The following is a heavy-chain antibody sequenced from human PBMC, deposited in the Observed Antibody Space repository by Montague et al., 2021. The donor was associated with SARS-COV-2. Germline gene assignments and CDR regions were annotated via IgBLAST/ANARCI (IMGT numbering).Heavy chain of an antibody. J-gene: IGHJ6*02. CDR3: ARVHPLWFGELLLDYYYYYGMDV. Sequence: SETLSLTRAVSGGSISSSNWGSWVRQPPGKGLEWIGEIYHSGSTNYNPSLKSRVTISVDTSKNQFSLKLSSVTAADTAVYYCARVHPLWFGELLLDYYYYYGMDVWGQGTTVTVS. CDR1: GGSISSSNW. D-gene: IGHD3-10*01. V-gene: IGHV4-4*02. CDR2: IYHSGST.